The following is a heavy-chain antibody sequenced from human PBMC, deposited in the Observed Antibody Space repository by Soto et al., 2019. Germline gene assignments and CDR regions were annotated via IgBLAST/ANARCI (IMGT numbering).Heavy chain of an antibody. CDR2: ISGSGGST. V-gene: IGHV3-23*01. Sequence: GGSLRLSCAASGFTFSSYAMSWVRQAPGKGLEWVSAISGSGGSTSYADSVKGRFTSSRDNSKNTLYLQMNSLRAEDTAVYYCARASGWSYYYYYMDVWGKGTTVTVSS. CDR1: GFTFSSYA. J-gene: IGHJ6*03. D-gene: IGHD6-19*01. CDR3: ARASGWSYYYYYMDV.